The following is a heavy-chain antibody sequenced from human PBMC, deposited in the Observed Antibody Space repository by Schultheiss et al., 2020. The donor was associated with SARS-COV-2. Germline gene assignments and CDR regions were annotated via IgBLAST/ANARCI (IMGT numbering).Heavy chain of an antibody. D-gene: IGHD2-2*01. CDR2: IYYSGST. CDR1: GGSISSGSYY. J-gene: IGHJ4*02. V-gene: IGHV4-61*10. Sequence: SETLSLTCTVSGGSISSGSYYWSWIRQPAGKGLEWIGYIYYSGSTYYNPSLKSRVTISVDTSKNHFSLKLTSVTAADTAVYYCARDFRCSSTSCSDYWGQGTLVTVSS. CDR3: ARDFRCSSTSCSDY.